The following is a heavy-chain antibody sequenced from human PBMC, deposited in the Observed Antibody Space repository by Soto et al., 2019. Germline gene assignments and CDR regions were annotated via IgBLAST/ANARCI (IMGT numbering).Heavy chain of an antibody. Sequence: EVQLVDSGGGLVQPGGSLRLSCAASGCTVSTYWMHWILQSHWKVLERVSRSNSDASYTYYADSVKGRFTISRDNAKHTLNLEMNSLRAEDTGGYYCVRDGHGSTPSCCGNWFEKWGPRPLVPGSS. J-gene: IGHJ5*02. CDR2: SNSDASYT. D-gene: IGHD2-2*01. CDR1: GCTVSTYW. CDR3: VRDGHGSTPSCCGNWFEK. V-gene: IGHV3-74*01.